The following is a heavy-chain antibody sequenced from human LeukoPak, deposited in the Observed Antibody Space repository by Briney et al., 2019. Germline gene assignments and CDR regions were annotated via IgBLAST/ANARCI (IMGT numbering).Heavy chain of an antibody. V-gene: IGHV3-53*01. CDR1: GLTFSSYA. CDR2: IYSGGST. Sequence: GGSLRLSCEASGLTFSSYAMTWVRQAPGKGLEWVSVIYSGGSTYYADSVKGRFTVSRDNSNNTLYLQMSRLRAEDTAVYYCARDLRTVTMIALGLDVWGQGTTVTVSS. J-gene: IGHJ6*02. D-gene: IGHD3-22*01. CDR3: ARDLRTVTMIALGLDV.